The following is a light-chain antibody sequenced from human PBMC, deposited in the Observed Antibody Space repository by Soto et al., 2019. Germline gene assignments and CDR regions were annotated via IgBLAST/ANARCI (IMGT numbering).Light chain of an antibody. Sequence: MVLTKSRGTLAISPSEGASLSCMSSQSVSSSYLAWYQQKPGQAPRLLIYGASSRATGIPDRFSGSGSGTDFTLTISRLEPEDFAVYYCHQYGISAWTFGQGTKVDIK. V-gene: IGKV3-20*01. CDR2: GAS. CDR3: HQYGISAWT. CDR1: QSVSSSY. J-gene: IGKJ1*01.